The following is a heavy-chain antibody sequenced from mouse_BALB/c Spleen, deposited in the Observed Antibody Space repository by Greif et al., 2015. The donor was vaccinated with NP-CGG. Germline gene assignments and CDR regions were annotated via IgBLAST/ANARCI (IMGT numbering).Heavy chain of an antibody. V-gene: IGHV14-3*02. D-gene: IGHD2-4*01. J-gene: IGHJ4*01. Sequence: VQLQQSGAELVKPGASVKLSCTASGFNIKDTYMRWVKQRPEQGLEWIGRIDPANGNTKYDPKFQGKATITADTSSNTAYLQLSSLTSEDTAVYYCASGDYDGVGAMDYWGQGTSVTVSS. CDR1: GFNIKDTY. CDR3: ASGDYDGVGAMDY. CDR2: IDPANGNT.